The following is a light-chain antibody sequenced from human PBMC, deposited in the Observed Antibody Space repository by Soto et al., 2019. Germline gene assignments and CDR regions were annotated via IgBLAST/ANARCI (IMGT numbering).Light chain of an antibody. Sequence: EIVLTQSPGTLSLSPGERATLSCRASQSVSSSYLAWYQQKPGQDPSLLIYGASSKATGIPDRFSGSGSVTDFTLTISRLEPEDFAVYYCQQYGSSPFTFGPGTKVDIK. CDR3: QQYGSSPFT. CDR1: QSVSSSY. J-gene: IGKJ3*01. CDR2: GAS. V-gene: IGKV3-20*01.